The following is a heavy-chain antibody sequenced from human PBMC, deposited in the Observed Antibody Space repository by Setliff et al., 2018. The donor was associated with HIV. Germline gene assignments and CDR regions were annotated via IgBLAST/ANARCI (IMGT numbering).Heavy chain of an antibody. CDR3: ARGSGGYCSGGSCYFGFGLAL. J-gene: IGHJ6*02. V-gene: IGHV1-69*05. CDR1: GGTFSTYS. Sequence: SVKVSCKAIGGTFSTYSISWMRQAPGQGLEWLGGIIPLFGIPNYAQKFQDRVTITTGESTTAAYMELSSLRYEDTAVYYCARGSGGYCSGGSCYFGFGLALWGQGTTVTVSS. D-gene: IGHD2-15*01. CDR2: IIPLFGIP.